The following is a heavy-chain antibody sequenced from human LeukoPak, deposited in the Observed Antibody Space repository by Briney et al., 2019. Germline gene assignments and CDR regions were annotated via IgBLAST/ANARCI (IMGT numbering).Heavy chain of an antibody. J-gene: IGHJ4*02. CDR2: MKQDGSEK. D-gene: IGHD2-2*01. V-gene: IGHV3-7*01. Sequence: GGSLRLSCTASGFTFSMTWVRQAPGKGLEWVANMKQDGSEKYYVDSVKGRFTISRDNAKNSLYLQMNSLRAEDTAVYYCARIYCSSTNCYRHFDYWCQGTLVTVSS. CDR3: ARIYCSSTNCYRHFDY. CDR1: GFTFS.